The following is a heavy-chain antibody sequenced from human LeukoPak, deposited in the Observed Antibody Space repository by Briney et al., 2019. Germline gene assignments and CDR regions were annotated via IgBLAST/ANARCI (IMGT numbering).Heavy chain of an antibody. Sequence: GGSLRLSCAASGFNFKNFEMNWVRQAPGKGLEWVANIKQDGSEKYYVDSVKGRFTISRDNAKNSLYLQMNSLRAEDTAVYYCARLPVGAFDYWGQGTLVTVSS. D-gene: IGHD1-14*01. CDR2: IKQDGSEK. V-gene: IGHV3-7*04. CDR1: GFNFKNFE. J-gene: IGHJ4*02. CDR3: ARLPVGAFDY.